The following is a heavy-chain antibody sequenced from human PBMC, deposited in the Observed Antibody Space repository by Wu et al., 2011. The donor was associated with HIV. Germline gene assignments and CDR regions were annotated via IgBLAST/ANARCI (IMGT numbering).Heavy chain of an antibody. CDR3: ARALVGATTLRGATPGGRYFDY. CDR1: GYTFTGYY. D-gene: IGHD1-26*01. V-gene: IGHV1-2*02. CDR2: INPNSGGT. Sequence: QVQLVQSGAEVKKPGASVKVSCKASGYTFTGYYMHWVRQAPGQGLEWMGWINPNSGGTNYAQKFQGRVAMTRDTSISTAYMELSRLRSDDTAVYYCARALVGATTLRGATPGGRYFDYWGQGTLVTVSS. J-gene: IGHJ4*02.